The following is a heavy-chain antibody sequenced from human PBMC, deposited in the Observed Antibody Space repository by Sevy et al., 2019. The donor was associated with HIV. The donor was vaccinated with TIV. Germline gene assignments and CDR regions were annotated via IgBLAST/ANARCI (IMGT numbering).Heavy chain of an antibody. CDR2: ISDIGGST. CDR3: AKTLTLVVVIYFDY. CDR1: GFTFSNYA. Sequence: GGSLRLSCAASGFTFSNYAMSWVRQAPGEGLEWVASISDIGGSTNYADSVKGRFTISRDNSKNTLYLQMNSLRAEDTAVYYCAKTLTLVVVIYFDYWGQGTLVTVSS. D-gene: IGHD3-22*01. V-gene: IGHV3-23*01. J-gene: IGHJ4*02.